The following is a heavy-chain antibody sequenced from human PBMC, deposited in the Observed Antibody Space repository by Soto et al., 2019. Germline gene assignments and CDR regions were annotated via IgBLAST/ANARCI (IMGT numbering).Heavy chain of an antibody. Sequence: GGSLRLSCAASGFTFEDYAMHWVRQVPGKGLEWVSGISWNGGSIGYVDSVKGRFTISRDNAKNSLFLQMNSLRPEDTALYYCVKDLSRPNLVVGATTVHDAFDIWGQGAMVTVSS. D-gene: IGHD1-26*01. CDR3: VKDLSRPNLVVGATTVHDAFDI. J-gene: IGHJ3*02. CDR1: GFTFEDYA. CDR2: ISWNGGSI. V-gene: IGHV3-9*01.